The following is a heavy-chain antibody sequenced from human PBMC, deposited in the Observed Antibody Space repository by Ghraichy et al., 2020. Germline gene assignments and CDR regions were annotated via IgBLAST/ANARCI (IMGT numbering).Heavy chain of an antibody. D-gene: IGHD3-10*01. J-gene: IGHJ4*02. V-gene: IGHV4-34*01. Sequence: ESLNISCAVYGGSFSGYYWSWIRQPPGKGLEWIGEINHSGSTNYNPSLKSRVTISVDTSKNQFSLKLSSVTAADTAVYYCARAMKIVYYYGSGSYYSFDYWGQGTLVTVSS. CDR2: INHSGST. CDR3: ARAMKIVYYYGSGSYYSFDY. CDR1: GGSFSGYY.